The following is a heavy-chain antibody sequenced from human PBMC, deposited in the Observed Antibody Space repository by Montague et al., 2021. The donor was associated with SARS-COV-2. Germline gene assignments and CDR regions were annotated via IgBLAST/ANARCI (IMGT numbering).Heavy chain of an antibody. CDR1: GGSVSSYY. CDR3: ARGESYSTSWYYFFDY. D-gene: IGHD6-13*01. Sequence: SETLSLTCTVSGGSVSSYYWSWIRQPPGKGLEWIGYIYYSWNTNYNPSLKSRVTISVDTSKNQVSLTLSSVTAADTAVYYCARGESYSTSWYYFFDYWGQGTLVTVSS. J-gene: IGHJ4*02. V-gene: IGHV4-59*02. CDR2: IYYSWNT.